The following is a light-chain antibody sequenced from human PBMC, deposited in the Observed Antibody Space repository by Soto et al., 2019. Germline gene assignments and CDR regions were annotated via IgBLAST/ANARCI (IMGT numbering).Light chain of an antibody. CDR2: YDS. V-gene: IGLV3-21*04. J-gene: IGLJ2*01. CDR3: QVWDSSSDHVI. Sequence: SYELTQPPSVSVAPGKTARITWGGNNIGSKSVHWYQQKPGQAPVVVIYYDSDRPSGIPERFSGSNSGNTATLTISRVEAGDEADYYCQVWDSSSDHVIFGGGTKLTVL. CDR1: NIGSKS.